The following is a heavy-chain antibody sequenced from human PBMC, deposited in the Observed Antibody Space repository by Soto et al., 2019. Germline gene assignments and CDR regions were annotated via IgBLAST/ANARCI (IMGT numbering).Heavy chain of an antibody. D-gene: IGHD5-18*01. V-gene: IGHV6-1*01. Sequence: PSQTLSLTCDISGDSVSSNSAAWNWIRQSPSRGLEWLGRTSYRSKWYNDYAVSVKSRITINPDTSKNQFSLKLSSVTAADTAVYYCARRYGSCFDYWGQGTLVTVSS. CDR2: TSYRSKWYN. CDR3: ARRYGSCFDY. J-gene: IGHJ4*02. CDR1: GDSVSSNSAA.